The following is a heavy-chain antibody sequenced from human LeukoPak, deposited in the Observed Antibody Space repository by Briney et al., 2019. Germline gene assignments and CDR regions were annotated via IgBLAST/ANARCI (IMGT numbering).Heavy chain of an antibody. Sequence: GGSLRLSCAASGFTFSSYAVSWVRQAPGKRLEWVSVITGSGGSTYYADSVKGRFTISRDNSKNTLYLQMNSLRAEDTAIYYCAKYSVTTGYYYYYYIDFWGKGTTVTVSS. J-gene: IGHJ6*03. D-gene: IGHD4-17*01. CDR2: ITGSGGST. CDR1: GFTFSSYA. V-gene: IGHV3-23*01. CDR3: AKYSVTTGYYYYYYIDF.